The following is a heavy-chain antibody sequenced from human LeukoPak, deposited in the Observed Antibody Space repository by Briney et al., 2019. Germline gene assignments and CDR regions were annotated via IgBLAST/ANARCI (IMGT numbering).Heavy chain of an antibody. V-gene: IGHV3-23*01. Sequence: GGSLRLSCAASGFAFSSYAMTWVRQAPGKGLEWVSTIRGSDDSTYYADSVKGRFTISRDNSKNTLYLQMNSLRAEDTAIYYCAKDTGPAAGITADYWGQGTLVTVSS. CDR1: GFAFSSYA. CDR2: IRGSDDST. D-gene: IGHD6-13*01. J-gene: IGHJ4*02. CDR3: AKDTGPAAGITADY.